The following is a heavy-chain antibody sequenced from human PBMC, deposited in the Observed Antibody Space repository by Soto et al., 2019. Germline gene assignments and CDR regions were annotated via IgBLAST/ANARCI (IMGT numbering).Heavy chain of an antibody. CDR2: INPNSGGT. V-gene: IGHV1-2*02. J-gene: IGHJ5*02. Sequence: ASVKVSCKASGYTFTGYYMHWVRQAPGQGLEWMGWINPNSGGTNYAQKFQGRVTMTRDTSISTAYMELSRLRSDDTAVYYCARGSIPLWLSGYNWFDPWGQGTLVTVSS. CDR1: GYTFTGYY. CDR3: ARGSIPLWLSGYNWFDP. D-gene: IGHD5-18*01.